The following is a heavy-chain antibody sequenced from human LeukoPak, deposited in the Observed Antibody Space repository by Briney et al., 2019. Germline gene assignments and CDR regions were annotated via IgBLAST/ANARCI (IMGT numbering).Heavy chain of an antibody. J-gene: IGHJ6*03. CDR2: ISGSGIST. D-gene: IGHD4-11*01. V-gene: IGHV3-23*01. CDR3: AKQTSSNTPRGHMDV. Sequence: GGSLRLSCAASGFNFGEFWMAWVRQTPGKGLEWVSAISGSGISTYYADSVKGRFTISRDNSKNTLYLQMNSLRAEDTAVYYCAKQTSSNTPRGHMDVWGKGTTVTVSS. CDR1: GFNFGEFW.